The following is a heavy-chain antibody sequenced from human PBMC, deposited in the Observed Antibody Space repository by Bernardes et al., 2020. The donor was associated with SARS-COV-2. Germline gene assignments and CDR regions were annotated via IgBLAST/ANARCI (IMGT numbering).Heavy chain of an antibody. V-gene: IGHV4-61*01. CDR1: GGSVSSGSYY. J-gene: IGHJ6*02. CDR2: IYNSGTT. D-gene: IGHD2-8*01. Sequence: SETLSLTCTVSGGSVSSGSYYWSWIRQPPGKALEWIGYIYNSGTTNYNPSLKSRVTIAIDTSKNQFSLKVSSVTAADTAVYYCARHARDCTRGVCQTYYYYAMDVWGQGTTVTVSS. CDR3: ARHARDCTRGVCQTYYYYAMDV.